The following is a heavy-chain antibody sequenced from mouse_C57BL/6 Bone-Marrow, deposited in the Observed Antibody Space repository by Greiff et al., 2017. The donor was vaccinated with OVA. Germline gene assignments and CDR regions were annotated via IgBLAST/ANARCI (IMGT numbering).Heavy chain of an antibody. CDR1: GFNIKDYY. CDR2: IDPEDGET. V-gene: IGHV14-2*01. J-gene: IGHJ4*01. Sequence: EVKLQESGAELVKPGASVKLSCTASGFNIKDYYMHWVKQRTEQGLEWIGRIDPEDGETKYAPKFQGKATITADTSSNTAYLQLSSLTSEDTAVYYCARRSIGYGNQYYYAMDYWGQGTSVTVSS. D-gene: IGHD2-10*02. CDR3: ARRSIGYGNQYYYAMDY.